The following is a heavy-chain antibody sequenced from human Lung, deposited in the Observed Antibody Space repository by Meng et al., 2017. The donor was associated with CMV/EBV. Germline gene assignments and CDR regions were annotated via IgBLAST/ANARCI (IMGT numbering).Heavy chain of an antibody. CDR1: GFILSSYW. D-gene: IGHD4-17*01. CDR3: ARNPVTNRRGSHFDC. Sequence: GGSLRLXXAASGFILSSYWMSWVRQAPGKELEWVANIKQDGSEKYYVDSVRGRFTISRDNAKSSLYLQMNGLRAEDTAVYYCARNPVTNRRGSHFDCWGQGTLVTVSS. V-gene: IGHV3-7*01. CDR2: IKQDGSEK. J-gene: IGHJ4*02.